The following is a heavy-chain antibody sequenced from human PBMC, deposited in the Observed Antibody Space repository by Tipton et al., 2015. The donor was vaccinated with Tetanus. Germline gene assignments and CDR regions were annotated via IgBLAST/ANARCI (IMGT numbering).Heavy chain of an antibody. D-gene: IGHD5/OR15-5a*01. V-gene: IGHV4-59*08. CDR3: ARHEESTDYCDN. J-gene: IGHJ4*02. CDR2: VHYSGRT. Sequence: TLSLTCSVSGGSISSYYWTWIRQPPGRGLEWIGFVHYSGRTNYSPSLRSRVSLSVDTSKTQFSLKLSSVTATDTAVYYCARHEESTDYCDNWGQGTLVTVSS. CDR1: GGSISSYY.